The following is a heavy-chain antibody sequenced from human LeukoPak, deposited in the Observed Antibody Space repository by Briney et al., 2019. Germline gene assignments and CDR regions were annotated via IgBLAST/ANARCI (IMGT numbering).Heavy chain of an antibody. V-gene: IGHV3-7*03. D-gene: IGHD7-27*01. CDR1: GFTVSSID. CDR3: ARDRRLWGF. J-gene: IGHJ4*02. Sequence: PGGSLRLSCAASGFTVSSIDMSWVRQAPGKGLEWVANIKQDGSEKYYVDSVKGRFTISRDNAKNSLYLQMNSLRAEDTAVYYCARDRRLWGFWGQGTLVTVSS. CDR2: IKQDGSEK.